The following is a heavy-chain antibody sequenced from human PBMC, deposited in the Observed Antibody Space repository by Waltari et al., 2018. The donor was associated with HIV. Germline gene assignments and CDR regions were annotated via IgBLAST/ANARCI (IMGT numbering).Heavy chain of an antibody. V-gene: IGHV4-4*02. J-gene: IGHJ5*02. CDR1: GGSISSSNW. CDR2: IYHSGST. CDR3: AREDGPADYSTRGWFDP. D-gene: IGHD2-15*01. Sequence: QVQLQESGPGLVKPSGTLSLTCAVSGGSISSSNWWSWVRQPPGKGLEWSGEIYHSGSTNYNPPLKSRVTISVDKSKNQFSLKLSSVTAADTAVYYCAREDGPADYSTRGWFDPWGQGTLVTVSS.